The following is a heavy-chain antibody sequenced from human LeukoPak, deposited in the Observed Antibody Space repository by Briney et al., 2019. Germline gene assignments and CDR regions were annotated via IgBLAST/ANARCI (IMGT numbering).Heavy chain of an antibody. V-gene: IGHV4-59*01. D-gene: IGHD3-22*01. CDR2: IYYSGST. CDR3: ARKRYYDSSGYYYFDY. J-gene: IGHJ4*02. CDR1: GGSISSYY. Sequence: KASETLSLTCTVSGGSISSYYWSWIRQPPGKGLEWIGYIYYSGSTNYNPSLKSRVTISVDTSKNQFSLKLSSVTAADTAVYYCARKRYYDSSGYYYFDYWGQGTLVTVSS.